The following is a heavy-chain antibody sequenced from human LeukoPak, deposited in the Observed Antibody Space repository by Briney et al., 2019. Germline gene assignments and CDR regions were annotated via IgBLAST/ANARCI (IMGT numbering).Heavy chain of an antibody. CDR3: ARDQGYSSSWYPAFDY. CDR1: GFTFSSYS. D-gene: IGHD6-13*01. V-gene: IGHV3-21*01. Sequence: PGGSLRLSCAASGFTFSSYSMNWVRQAPGKGLEWVSSISSSSSYIYYADSVKGRFTISRDNAKNSLYLQMNSLRAEDTAVYYCARDQGYSSSWYPAFDYWGQGTLVTVSS. J-gene: IGHJ4*02. CDR2: ISSSSSYI.